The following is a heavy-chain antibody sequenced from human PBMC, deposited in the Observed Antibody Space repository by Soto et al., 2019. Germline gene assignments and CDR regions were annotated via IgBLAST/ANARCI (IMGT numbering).Heavy chain of an antibody. J-gene: IGHJ4*02. D-gene: IGHD2-15*01. V-gene: IGHV1-8*01. Sequence: QVQPVQSGAEVKKPGASVKVSCKASGYTFTSYDINWVRQATGQGLEWMGWMNPNSGNTGYAQKFEGRDTMTRNTIISTTDVDMNRYRCAEDAEYCCARTCYGASVDYWGQGTLVTVSS. CDR1: GYTFTSYD. CDR3: ARTCYGASVDY. CDR2: MNPNSGNT.